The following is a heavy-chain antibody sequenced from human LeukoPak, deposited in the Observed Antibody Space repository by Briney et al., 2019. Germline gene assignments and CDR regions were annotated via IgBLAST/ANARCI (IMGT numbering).Heavy chain of an antibody. CDR3: ARDGRAGSLFAY. J-gene: IGHJ4*02. CDR2: IYYSGST. V-gene: IGHV4-59*12. D-gene: IGHD6-19*01. Sequence: SETLSLTCSVSGGSLNNYYWSWIRQPPQKGLEWIGYIYYSGSTNYDPSLKSRVTMSVDTSKNQFSLKLSSVTAADTAIYYCARDGRAGSLFAYWGQGTLVTVSS. CDR1: GGSLNNYY.